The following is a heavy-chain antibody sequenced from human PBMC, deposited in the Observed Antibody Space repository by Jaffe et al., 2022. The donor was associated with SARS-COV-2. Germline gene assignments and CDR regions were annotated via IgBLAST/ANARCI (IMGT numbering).Heavy chain of an antibody. CDR3: ARHDATGSGSWYTLPFDY. Sequence: EVQLVQSGAEVKKPGESLRVSCKASGYSFTSYWISWVRQMPGKGLEWMGRIDPSDTYTSYSPSFQGHVTISADKSISTAYLQWSSLKASDTAMYYCARHDATGSGSWYTLPFDYWGQGTLVTVSS. CDR2: IDPSDTYT. CDR1: GYSFTSYW. J-gene: IGHJ4*02. D-gene: IGHD6-13*01. V-gene: IGHV5-10-1*03.